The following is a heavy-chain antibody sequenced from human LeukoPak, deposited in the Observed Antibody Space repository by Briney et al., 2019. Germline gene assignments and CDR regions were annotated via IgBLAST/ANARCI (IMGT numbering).Heavy chain of an antibody. CDR2: IYYSGST. D-gene: IGHD1-14*01. CDR3: ARDITGSFDY. Sequence: SETLSLTCTVSGGSISSSSYYWGWIRQPPGKGLEWIGSIYYSGSTYYNPSLRSRVTISVDTSKNQFSLKLSSVTAADTAVYYCARDITGSFDYWGQGNLVTVSS. CDR1: GGSISSSSYY. J-gene: IGHJ4*02. V-gene: IGHV4-39*07.